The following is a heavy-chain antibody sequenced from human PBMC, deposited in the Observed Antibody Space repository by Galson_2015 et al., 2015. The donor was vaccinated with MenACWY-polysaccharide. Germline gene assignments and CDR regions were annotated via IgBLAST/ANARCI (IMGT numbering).Heavy chain of an antibody. D-gene: IGHD4-23*01. CDR1: GYIFNNYW. Sequence: QSGAEVKKPGESLKISCKASGYIFNNYWIGWVRQMPDKGLEWMGRIFPDNSDPRYSPSFQGQVTVSVDKSTSTAYLHLSGLKASDTGMYYCARLRGLGGQFYCDFWGQGSLVTVS. J-gene: IGHJ4*02. CDR3: ARLRGLGGQFYCDF. V-gene: IGHV5-51*03. CDR2: IFPDNSDP.